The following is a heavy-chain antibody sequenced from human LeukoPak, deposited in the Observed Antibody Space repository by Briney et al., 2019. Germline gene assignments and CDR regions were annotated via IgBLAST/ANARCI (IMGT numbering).Heavy chain of an antibody. J-gene: IGHJ3*02. CDR1: ELTVSKSY. Sequence: PGGSLRLSCAASELTVSKSYMSWVRQAPGKGVQWVSVIYSGGSTYYSDSLKGRFTISRDTSKNTLYLQMNSLRAEDTAVYYCARGGGAYCGSDCFRAFDIWGLGTMVTVSS. D-gene: IGHD2-21*02. V-gene: IGHV3-53*01. CDR2: IYSGGST. CDR3: ARGGGAYCGSDCFRAFDI.